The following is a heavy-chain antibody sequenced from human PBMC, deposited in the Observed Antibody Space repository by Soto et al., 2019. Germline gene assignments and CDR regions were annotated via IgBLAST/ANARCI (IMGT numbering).Heavy chain of an antibody. D-gene: IGHD3-22*01. CDR2: ISGSGGST. CDR3: ARGWNYYDSSGYYDY. V-gene: IGHV3-23*01. Sequence: GSLRLSCAASGFTFSSYAMRWVRQAPGKGLEWVSAISGSGGSTYYADSVKGRFTISRDNSKNTLYLQMNSLRAEDTAVYYCARGWNYYDSSGYYDYWGQGTLVTVSS. CDR1: GFTFSSYA. J-gene: IGHJ4*02.